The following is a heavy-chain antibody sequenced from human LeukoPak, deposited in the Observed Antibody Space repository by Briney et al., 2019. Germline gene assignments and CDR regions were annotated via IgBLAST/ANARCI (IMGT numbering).Heavy chain of an antibody. D-gene: IGHD3-3*01. CDR1: GFTFSYYW. J-gene: IGHJ5*02. CDR2: LRPDGRDK. CDR3: ARDAYDDASES. Sequence: PGGSLRLSCAASGFTFSYYWMTWVRQAPGKGLEWVANLRPDGRDKYYADFVKGRFTISRDNAKNSLYLQMNGLRADDTAIYYCARDAYDDASESWGQGTLVTVSS. V-gene: IGHV3-7*01.